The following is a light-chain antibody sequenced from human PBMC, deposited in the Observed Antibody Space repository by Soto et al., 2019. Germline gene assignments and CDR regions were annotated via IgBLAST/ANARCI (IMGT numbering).Light chain of an antibody. CDR3: QQYGSSRT. V-gene: IGKV3-20*01. J-gene: IGKJ2*02. CDR2: GAS. Sequence: EIVLTQSPGTLSLSPGERATLSCRASQSVSSSYLAWYQQKPGQAPRLLIYGASSRATGIPDRFSGSGSGKDFTLTISRLEPEDFAVYYCQQYGSSRTFGQGNKLEIK. CDR1: QSVSSSY.